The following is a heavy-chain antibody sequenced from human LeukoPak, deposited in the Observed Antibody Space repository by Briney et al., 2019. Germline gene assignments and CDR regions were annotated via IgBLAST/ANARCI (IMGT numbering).Heavy chain of an antibody. CDR1: GGSISSSS. Sequence: ETLSLTCTVSGGSISSSSYYWGWIRQPPGKGLEWVSYISSSSSSIYYADSMKGRFTISRDNAKNSLYLQMNSLRAEDTAVYYCARDDLTVPAAKFDYWGQGTLVTVSS. CDR2: ISSSSSSI. CDR3: ARDDLTVPAAKFDY. V-gene: IGHV3-48*01. J-gene: IGHJ4*02. D-gene: IGHD2-2*01.